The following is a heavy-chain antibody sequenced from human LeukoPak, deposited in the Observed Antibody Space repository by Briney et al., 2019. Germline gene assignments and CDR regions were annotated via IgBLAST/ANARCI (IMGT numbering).Heavy chain of an antibody. Sequence: GGSLRLSCAGYGFTFNTYAMSWVRQAPGEGLEWVSTISGSGGRTYYADSVKGRFTISRDNSKNTLYLQMNSLRAEDTAVYYCAKHQQVYGVPLMDVWGQGTTVTVSS. CDR2: ISGSGGRT. CDR3: AKHQQVYGVPLMDV. D-gene: IGHD4-17*01. J-gene: IGHJ6*02. CDR1: GFTFNTYA. V-gene: IGHV3-23*01.